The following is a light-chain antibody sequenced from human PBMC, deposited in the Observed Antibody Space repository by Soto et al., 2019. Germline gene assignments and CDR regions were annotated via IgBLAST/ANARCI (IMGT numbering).Light chain of an antibody. Sequence: EIVMTQSPATLSVSPGERATLSCRASQSVSSNLAWYQQQPGQAPRLLIYGASTRATGFPARFSGSGSGTEFTLTNNSLQSEDFAVYYYQQYNSWPLTFGGGTKVEIK. CDR1: QSVSSN. CDR2: GAS. CDR3: QQYNSWPLT. V-gene: IGKV3-15*01. J-gene: IGKJ4*01.